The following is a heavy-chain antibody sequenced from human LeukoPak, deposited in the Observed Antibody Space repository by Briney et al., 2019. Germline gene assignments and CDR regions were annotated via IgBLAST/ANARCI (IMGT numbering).Heavy chain of an antibody. CDR1: GFTFSNAW. V-gene: IGHV3-15*01. J-gene: IGHJ4*02. CDR3: TTVLKTSLTVDYFDY. D-gene: IGHD4-23*01. CDR2: IKSKTDGGTT. Sequence: PGGSLRLSCAASGFTFSNAWMSWVRQAPGKGLEWVGRIKSKTDGGTTDYAAPVKGRFTISRDDSKNTLYLQINSLKTEDTAVYYCTTVLKTSLTVDYFDYWGQGTLVTVSS.